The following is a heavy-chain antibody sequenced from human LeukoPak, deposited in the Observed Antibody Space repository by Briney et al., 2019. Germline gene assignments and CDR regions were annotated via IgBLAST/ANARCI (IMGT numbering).Heavy chain of an antibody. Sequence: PSETLSLTCTVSGGSISSSNYYWGWIRQPPGKGLEWIGYIYNNGRTYYNPSLKSRVTISVDTSKNLFSLKVSSVTAADAAVYYCARGRSSSWSSFDYWGQGTLVTVSS. V-gene: IGHV4-30-4*08. CDR2: IYNNGRT. D-gene: IGHD6-13*01. CDR1: GGSISSSNYY. CDR3: ARGRSSSWSSFDY. J-gene: IGHJ4*02.